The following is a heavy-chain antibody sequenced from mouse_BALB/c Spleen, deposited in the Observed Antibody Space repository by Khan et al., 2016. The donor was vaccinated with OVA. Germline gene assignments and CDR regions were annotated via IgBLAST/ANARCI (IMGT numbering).Heavy chain of an antibody. J-gene: IGHJ4*01. CDR2: INTYTGEP. V-gene: IGHV9-3-1*01. CDR3: ARPPFFSYVMVY. Sequence: QIQLVQSGPELKKPGETVKISCKASGYTFKNHGMNWVKQAPGKGLKWMGWINTYTGEPTYVEDFKGRFAFSLETSASTAYLQINNLKNEVTATYFCARPPFFSYVMVYWGQGTSGTVSS. CDR1: GYTFKNHG.